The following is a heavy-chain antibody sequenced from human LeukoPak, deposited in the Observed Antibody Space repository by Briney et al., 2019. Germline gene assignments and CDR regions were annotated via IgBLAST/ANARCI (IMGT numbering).Heavy chain of an antibody. Sequence: NPSETLSLTCTVSGGSISSYYWSWIRQPPGKGLEWIGYIYYSGSTNYNPSLKSRVTISVDTSKNQFSLKLSSVTAADTAVYYCARVGGYDLSGRGGWFDPWGQGTLVTVSS. J-gene: IGHJ5*02. CDR2: IYYSGST. D-gene: IGHD5-12*01. CDR3: ARVGGYDLSGRGGWFDP. CDR1: GGSISSYY. V-gene: IGHV4-59*01.